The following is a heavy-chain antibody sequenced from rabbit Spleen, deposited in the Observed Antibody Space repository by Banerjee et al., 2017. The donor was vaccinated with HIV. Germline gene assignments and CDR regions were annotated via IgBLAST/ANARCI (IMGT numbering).Heavy chain of an antibody. CDR1: GLDFSGSYW. CDR2: IDVGTT. D-gene: IGHD6-1*01. V-gene: IGHV1S47*01. J-gene: IGHJ4*01. Sequence: QEQLVESGGGLVQPEGSLTLTCKASGLDFSGSYWICWVRQSPGKGLEWITCIDVGTTDYASWVNGRFTISLDNAQNTVFLQMTSLTAADTATYFCARDRGYYTYGYAGYSYAPFNLWGPGTLVTVS. CDR3: ARDRGYYTYGYAGYSYAPFNL.